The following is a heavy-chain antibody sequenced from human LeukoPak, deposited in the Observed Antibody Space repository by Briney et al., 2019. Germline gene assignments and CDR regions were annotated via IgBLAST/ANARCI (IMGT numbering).Heavy chain of an antibody. V-gene: IGHV3-23*01. CDR3: AKVWAPSGSYYFDY. CDR2: ISGSGGST. J-gene: IGHJ4*02. CDR1: GFTFSSYA. Sequence: PGGSLRLSCAASGFTFSSYAMSWVRQAPGRGLEWVSAISGSGGSTYYADSVKGRFTISRDNSKNTLYLQMNSLRAEGTAVYYCAKVWAPSGSYYFDYWGQGTLVTVSS. D-gene: IGHD1-26*01.